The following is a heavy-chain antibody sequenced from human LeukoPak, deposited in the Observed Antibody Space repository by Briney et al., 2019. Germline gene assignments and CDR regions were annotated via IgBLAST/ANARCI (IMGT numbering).Heavy chain of an antibody. D-gene: IGHD1-26*01. V-gene: IGHV3-30*02. CDR2: TRYDGSNK. CDR3: AKGHGWEASYYYYYMDV. J-gene: IGHJ6*03. CDR1: GFSVSSNY. Sequence: GGSLRLSCAVSGFSVSSNYISWVRQAPGKGLEWVAFTRYDGSNKYYADSVKGRFTISRDNSKNTLYLKMNSLRAEDTAVYYCAKGHGWEASYYYYYMDVWGKGTTVTISS.